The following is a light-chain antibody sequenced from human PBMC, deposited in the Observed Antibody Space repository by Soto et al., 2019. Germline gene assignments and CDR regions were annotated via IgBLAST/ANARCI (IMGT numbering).Light chain of an antibody. CDR1: SSDVGGYNY. V-gene: IGLV2-8*01. CDR2: EVS. Sequence: QSALTQPPSASGSPGQSVTISCTGTSSDVGGYNYVSWYQQHPGKAPKLMIYEVSKRPLGVPDRFSGSKSGNTASLTVSGLQAEDEADYYCSSYAGSNTYVVFGGGTQLTVL. J-gene: IGLJ2*01. CDR3: SSYAGSNTYVV.